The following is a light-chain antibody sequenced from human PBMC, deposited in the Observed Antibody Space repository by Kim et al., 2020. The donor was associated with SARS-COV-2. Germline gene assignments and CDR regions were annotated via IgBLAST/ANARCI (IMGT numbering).Light chain of an antibody. J-gene: IGLJ3*02. CDR2: DVT. CDR3: SSYTRSKTWV. Sequence: QSALTQPASVSGSPGQSINISCTGTNSDIGGYNYVSWYQQHPGKAPKLMIFDVTERPSGVSNRFSGSKSGNTASLTISGLQAEDESDYYCSSYTRSKTWVFGGGTQLTVL. CDR1: NSDIGGYNY. V-gene: IGLV2-14*03.